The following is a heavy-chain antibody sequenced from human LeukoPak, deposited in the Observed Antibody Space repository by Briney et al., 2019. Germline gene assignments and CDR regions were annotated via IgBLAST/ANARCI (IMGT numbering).Heavy chain of an antibody. D-gene: IGHD2-15*01. CDR3: AKDEPLGYCSGGSCYAGNY. CDR2: ISGSGGST. CDR1: GFTFSSYA. J-gene: IGHJ4*02. Sequence: PGGSLRLSCAASGFTFSSYAMSWVRQAPGKGLEWVSAISGSGGSTHYADSVKGRFTISRDNSKNALYLQMNSLRAEDTAVYYCAKDEPLGYCSGGSCYAGNYWGQGTLVTVSS. V-gene: IGHV3-23*01.